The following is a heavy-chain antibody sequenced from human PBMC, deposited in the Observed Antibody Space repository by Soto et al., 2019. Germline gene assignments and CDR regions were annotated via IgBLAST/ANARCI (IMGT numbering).Heavy chain of an antibody. CDR1: GFTFSNYA. D-gene: IGHD6-13*01. J-gene: IGHJ4*02. V-gene: IGHV3-23*01. CDR2: ISGSFGNT. CDR3: AKDLIAVPGTLSYYFDQ. Sequence: GGSLRLSCAASGFTFSNYAMSWVRQAPGKGLEWVSAISGSFGNTYYADSVKGRFTISRDNSKNTLSLQMNSLRAEDTAVYYCAKDLIAVPGTLSYYFDQWGQGTLVTVSS.